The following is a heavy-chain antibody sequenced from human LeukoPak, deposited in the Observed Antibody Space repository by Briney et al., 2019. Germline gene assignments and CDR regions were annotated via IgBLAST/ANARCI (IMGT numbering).Heavy chain of an antibody. Sequence: SETLSLTCGVYGGSFSGYYWSWIRQPPGKGLEWIGEINYSGSTNYNPSLKSRVTISVDTSKKQFSLKLSSVTAADTAVYYCARRNTTEVWWLRLGREQPSGSGFDYWGQGTLVTVSS. CDR2: INYSGST. V-gene: IGHV4-34*01. J-gene: IGHJ4*02. D-gene: IGHD5-12*01. CDR1: GGSFSGYY. CDR3: ARRNTTEVWWLRLGREQPSGSGFDY.